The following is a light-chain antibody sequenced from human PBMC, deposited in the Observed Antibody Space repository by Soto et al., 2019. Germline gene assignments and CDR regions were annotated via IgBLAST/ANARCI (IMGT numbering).Light chain of an antibody. CDR3: QQYNNWTS. Sequence: EIVMTQSPATLSVSPGERATLSCRASQRVSSNLAWYQQKPGQAPRLLIYGASTRATGIPASFSGSGSGTEFTLSISSLQSEYFAVYYCQQYNNWTSFGQGTKLEIK. J-gene: IGKJ2*01. CDR2: GAS. CDR1: QRVSSN. V-gene: IGKV3-15*01.